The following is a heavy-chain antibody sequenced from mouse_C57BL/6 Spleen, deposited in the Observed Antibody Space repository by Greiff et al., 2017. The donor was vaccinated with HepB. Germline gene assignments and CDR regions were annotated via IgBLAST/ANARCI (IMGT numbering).Heavy chain of an antibody. CDR3: ARGGWPAWFAY. Sequence: DVQLVESGPELVKPGASVKISCKASGYSFTGYYMNWVKQSPEKSLEWIGEINPSTGGTTYNQKFKAKATLTVDKSSSTAYMQLKSLTSEDSAVYYCARGGWPAWFAYWGQGTLVTVSA. D-gene: IGHD2-3*01. CDR2: INPSTGGT. J-gene: IGHJ3*01. CDR1: GYSFTGYY. V-gene: IGHV1-42*01.